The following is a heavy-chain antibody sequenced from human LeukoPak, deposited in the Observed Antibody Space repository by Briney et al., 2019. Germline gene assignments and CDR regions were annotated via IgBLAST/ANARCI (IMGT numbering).Heavy chain of an antibody. V-gene: IGHV1-8*03. CDR1: GYTFTSYD. Sequence: ASVKVSCXASGYTFTSYDINWVRQAAGQGPGWMGWMNPNSGHTGYAQKFRGRVSITRNTAISTAYMELSSLISEDTAVYYCARLGELSSDDYWGQGTLVTVSS. J-gene: IGHJ4*02. CDR3: ARLGELSSDDY. D-gene: IGHD3-16*02. CDR2: MNPNSGHT.